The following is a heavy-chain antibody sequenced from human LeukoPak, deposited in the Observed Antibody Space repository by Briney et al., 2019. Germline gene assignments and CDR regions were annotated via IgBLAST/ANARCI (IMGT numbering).Heavy chain of an antibody. Sequence: GASVKVSCKASGYTFTGYYMHWVRQAPGQGPEWMGWINPNSGGTNYAQKFQGRVTMTRDTSISTAYMELSRLRSDDTAVYYCARAIAAAGMYYFDYWGQGTLVTVSS. J-gene: IGHJ4*02. CDR1: GYTFTGYY. CDR2: INPNSGGT. V-gene: IGHV1-2*02. D-gene: IGHD6-13*01. CDR3: ARAIAAAGMYYFDY.